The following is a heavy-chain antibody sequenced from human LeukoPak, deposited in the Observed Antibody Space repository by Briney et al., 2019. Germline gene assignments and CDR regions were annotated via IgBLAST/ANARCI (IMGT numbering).Heavy chain of an antibody. CDR2: INHSGST. V-gene: IGHV4-34*01. D-gene: IGHD4-23*01. J-gene: IGHJ4*02. CDR1: GGSISSGGYY. CDR3: ARRATVVSALYYFDY. Sequence: PSETLSLTCAVSGGSISSGGYYWRWIRQPPGKGLEWIGEINHSGSTNYNPSLKSRVTISVDTSKNQFSQKLSSVTAADTAVYYCARRATVVSALYYFDYWGQGTLVTVSS.